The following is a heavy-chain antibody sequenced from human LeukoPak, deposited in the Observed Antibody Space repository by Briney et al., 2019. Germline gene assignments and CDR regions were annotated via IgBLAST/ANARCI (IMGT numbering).Heavy chain of an antibody. V-gene: IGHV1-8*01. CDR2: INPNTGLT. J-gene: IGHJ5*02. D-gene: IGHD1-14*01. CDR3: ATTLRNNPP. Sequence: ASVPVSCKSSGYSFPAYDINWVRQATGQGLEWIGYINPNTGLTESAQKFQGRVSLTRDTSITTAYMELSSLTSEDTAVYYCATTLRNNPPWGQGTLVTVFS. CDR1: GYSFPAYD.